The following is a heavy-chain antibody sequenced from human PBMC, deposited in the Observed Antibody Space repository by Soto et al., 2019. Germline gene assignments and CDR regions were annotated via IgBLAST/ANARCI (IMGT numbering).Heavy chain of an antibody. V-gene: IGHV3-21*01. CDR1: GFTFSSYS. D-gene: IGHD2-8*01. CDR3: ARDLRRPYCTNGVGHLDYYYGMDV. Sequence: EVQLVESGGGLVKPGGSLRLSCAASGFTFSSYSMNWVRQAPGKGLEWVSSISSSSSYIYYADSVKGRFTISRDNAKNSRYLQMNSLRAEDTAVYYCARDLRRPYCTNGVGHLDYYYGMDVWGQGTTVTVSS. J-gene: IGHJ6*02. CDR2: ISSSSSYI.